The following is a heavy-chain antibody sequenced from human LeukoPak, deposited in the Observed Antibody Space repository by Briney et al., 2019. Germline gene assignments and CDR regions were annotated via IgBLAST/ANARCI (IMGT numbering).Heavy chain of an antibody. CDR1: GFTFSNAW. D-gene: IGHD5-12*01. CDR3: TTDPSGYDNSDAFDI. CDR2: IKSKTDGGTT. Sequence: GGSLRLSCAASGFTFSNAWMSWVRQAPGKGLEWVGRIKSKTDGGTTDYAAPVKGRFTISRDDSKNTLYLQMNSLKTEDTAVYYCTTDPSGYDNSDAFDIWGQGTMVTVSS. J-gene: IGHJ3*02. V-gene: IGHV3-15*01.